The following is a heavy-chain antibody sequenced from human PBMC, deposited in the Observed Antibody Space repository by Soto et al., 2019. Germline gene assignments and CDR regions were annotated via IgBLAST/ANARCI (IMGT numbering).Heavy chain of an antibody. CDR1: GFHFEEYA. CDR2: ISWNSDST. J-gene: IGHJ6*02. Sequence: HHGGSLRLCCTAYGFHFEEYAMPWVRHAPGKVLEWVSSISWNSDSTGYADSVKGRFTIARDNAKNSLYLQMNSLRGEDTALYYCAKETAWGAGNKFGYFGMDVWGQGTTVTVSS. V-gene: IGHV3-9*01. CDR3: AKETAWGAGNKFGYFGMDV. D-gene: IGHD3-10*01.